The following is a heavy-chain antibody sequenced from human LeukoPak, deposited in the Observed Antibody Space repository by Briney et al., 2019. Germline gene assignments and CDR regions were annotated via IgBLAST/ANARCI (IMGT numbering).Heavy chain of an antibody. D-gene: IGHD5-18*01. CDR1: GGSFSGYY. J-gene: IGHJ4*02. Sequence: PSETLSLTCAVYGGSFSGYYWSWIRQPPGKGLEWIGEINHSGSTNYNPSLKSRVTISVDTSKNQFSLKLSSVTAADTAVYYCARQDTAMVHFDYWGQGTLVTVSS. V-gene: IGHV4-34*01. CDR2: INHSGST. CDR3: ARQDTAMVHFDY.